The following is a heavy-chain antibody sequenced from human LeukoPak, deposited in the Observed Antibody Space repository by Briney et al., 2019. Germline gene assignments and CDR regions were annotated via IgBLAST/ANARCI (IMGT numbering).Heavy chain of an antibody. V-gene: IGHV3-30*02. D-gene: IGHD6-19*01. CDR2: IRFDGSDK. CDR3: AKDLGSSGWNNYFDY. Sequence: GGSLRPSCAASGFTFSNYGMHWVRQAPGKGLEWVTFIRFDGSDKYYADSVKGRFTISRDNSKKTLYLQMNSLRAEDTAVYYCAKDLGSSGWNNYFDYWGQGTLVTVSS. CDR1: GFTFSNYG. J-gene: IGHJ4*02.